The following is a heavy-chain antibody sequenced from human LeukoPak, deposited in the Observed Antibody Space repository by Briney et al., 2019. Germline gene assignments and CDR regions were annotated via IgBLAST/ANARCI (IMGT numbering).Heavy chain of an antibody. CDR3: AKETGGIEGSYNWFDP. CDR1: GFTFSSYG. J-gene: IGHJ5*02. D-gene: IGHD3-10*01. CDR2: IWYDGSNE. V-gene: IGHV3-33*06. Sequence: GRSLRFSCAASGFTFSSYGMHWVRQAPGKGLEWVAVIWYDGSNEYYADSVKGRFTVSRDNSKNTLYLQMNSLSAEDTAVYYCAKETGGIEGSYNWFDPWGQGTLVTVSS.